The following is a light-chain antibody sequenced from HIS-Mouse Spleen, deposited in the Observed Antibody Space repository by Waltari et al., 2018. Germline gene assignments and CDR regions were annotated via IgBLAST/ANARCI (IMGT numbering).Light chain of an antibody. CDR1: QSVSSN. CDR2: GAS. Sequence: EIVITQSPATLSVSPGERATLSCRAGQSVSSNLAWYQQKPGQAPRLLIDGASTRATGIPARFSVSGSGTEFTLTISRMQSEDFAVYYCQQYNNWPRTFGQGTKVEIK. J-gene: IGKJ1*01. CDR3: QQYNNWPRT. V-gene: IGKV3-15*01.